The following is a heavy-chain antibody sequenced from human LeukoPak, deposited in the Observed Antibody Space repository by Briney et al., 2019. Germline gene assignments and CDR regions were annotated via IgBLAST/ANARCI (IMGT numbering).Heavy chain of an antibody. CDR3: ASPSTIGYSSAWYVLADAFDI. J-gene: IGHJ3*02. V-gene: IGHV4-59*08. CDR1: GGSISSYY. CDR2: IYHSGST. Sequence: TSETLSLTCTVSGGSISSYYWSWIRQPPGKGLEWIGSIYHSGSTYYNPSLKSRVTISVDTSKNQFSLKLSSVTAADTAVYYCASPSTIGYSSAWYVLADAFDIWGQGTMVTVSS. D-gene: IGHD6-19*01.